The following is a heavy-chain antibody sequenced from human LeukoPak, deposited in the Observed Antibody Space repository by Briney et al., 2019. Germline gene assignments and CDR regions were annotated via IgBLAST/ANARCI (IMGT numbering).Heavy chain of an antibody. J-gene: IGHJ4*02. D-gene: IGHD3-10*01. V-gene: IGHV3-23*01. Sequence: GGSLRLSCVASGFKFSHYSMNWVRQAPGKGLEWVSRVSASGGRTYYADSVKGRFTISRDNSKNTVSLQMNNLRADDTAVYYCAKSYASGSFYDYWGQGTLVTVSS. CDR2: VSASGGRT. CDR3: AKSYASGSFYDY. CDR1: GFKFSHYS.